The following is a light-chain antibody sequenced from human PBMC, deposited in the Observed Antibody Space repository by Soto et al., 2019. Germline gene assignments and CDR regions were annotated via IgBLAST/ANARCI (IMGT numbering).Light chain of an antibody. Sequence: DIQLTQSPSFLSASVGDRVTITCRASQGISRYLAWYQQTPGKAPKLLIYASSTLQSGVTSRFSGSGSGTEFTLTISSLQPEDFATYYCQQRNTFPVTFGQGTRL. V-gene: IGKV1-9*01. CDR1: QGISRY. CDR3: QQRNTFPVT. J-gene: IGKJ5*01. CDR2: ASS.